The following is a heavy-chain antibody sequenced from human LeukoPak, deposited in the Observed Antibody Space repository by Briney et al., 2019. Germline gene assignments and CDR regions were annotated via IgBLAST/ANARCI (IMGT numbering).Heavy chain of an antibody. CDR2: INSDGSST. CDR3: ARVNRYSYGAHDY. D-gene: IGHD5-18*01. Sequence: GGSLRLSCAPSGVTLTSYWVHWVRQAPGKGLVWVSRINSDGSSTSYADSVKGRFTISRDNAKNTLYLQMNSLRAEDTAVYYCARVNRYSYGAHDYWGQGTLVTVSS. CDR1: GVTLTSYW. V-gene: IGHV3-74*01. J-gene: IGHJ4*02.